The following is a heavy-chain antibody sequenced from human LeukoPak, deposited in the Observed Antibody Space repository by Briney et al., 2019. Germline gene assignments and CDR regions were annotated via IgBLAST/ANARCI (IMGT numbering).Heavy chain of an antibody. CDR1: GFIFNTYG. J-gene: IGHJ4*02. V-gene: IGHV3-30*02. CDR2: ISYDGSRK. D-gene: IGHD2-8*01. CDR3: AKKLIGNVDYFDY. Sequence: GGSLRLSXAASGFIFNTYGMHWVRQAPGKGLEWVSYISYDGSRKNYADSVKGRFTISRDNSKNTLFLQMNSLKAEDTAVYYCAKKLIGNVDYFDYWGQGTLVTVSS.